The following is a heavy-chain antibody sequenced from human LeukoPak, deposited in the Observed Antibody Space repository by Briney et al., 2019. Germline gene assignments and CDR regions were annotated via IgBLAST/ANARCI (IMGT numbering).Heavy chain of an antibody. CDR3: ARPAHYHDSSGYSLGD. CDR2: IDPSDSYT. Sequence: GESLRISCKGSGYSFTSYWISWVRQMPGKGLEWMGRIDPSDSYTNYSPSFQGHVTISADKSISTAYLQWSSLKASDTAMYYCARPAHYHDSSGYSLGDWGQGTLVTVSS. CDR1: GYSFTSYW. J-gene: IGHJ4*02. D-gene: IGHD3-22*01. V-gene: IGHV5-10-1*01.